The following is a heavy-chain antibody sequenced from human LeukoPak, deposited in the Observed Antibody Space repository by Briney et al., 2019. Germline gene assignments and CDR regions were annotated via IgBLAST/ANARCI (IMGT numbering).Heavy chain of an antibody. Sequence: SETLSLTCAVYGGSFSGYYWSWIRQPPGKGLEWIGEINHSGSTNYNPSLKSRVTISVDTSKNQFSLKLSSVTAADTAVYYCARVGGPIAVAGTGIDYWGQGTLVTVSS. CDR1: GGSFSGYY. D-gene: IGHD6-19*01. V-gene: IGHV4-34*01. CDR2: INHSGST. CDR3: ARVGGPIAVAGTGIDY. J-gene: IGHJ4*02.